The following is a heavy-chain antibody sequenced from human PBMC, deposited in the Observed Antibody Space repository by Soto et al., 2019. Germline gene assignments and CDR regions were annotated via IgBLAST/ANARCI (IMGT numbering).Heavy chain of an antibody. CDR1: GFPFSSYA. J-gene: IGHJ4*02. Sequence: EVQLLESGGGLVQPGRSLRLSCAASGFPFSSYAMSWVRQAPGKGLEWVASTSASDGDKYYADSVKGRFTISRDNSKNTLYLQVNSLRAEDTAIYYCVKDYYGSGSFTRLLDYWGQGSLVTVSS. CDR3: VKDYYGSGSFTRLLDY. CDR2: TSASDGDK. V-gene: IGHV3-23*01. D-gene: IGHD3-10*01.